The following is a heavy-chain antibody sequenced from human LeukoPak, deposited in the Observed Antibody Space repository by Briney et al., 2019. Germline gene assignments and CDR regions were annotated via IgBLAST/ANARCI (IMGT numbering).Heavy chain of an antibody. V-gene: IGHV4-34*01. Sequence: SETLSLTCAVYGGSFSGDFWSWIRQPPGKGLEWIGEINHSGSTNYNPSLKSRVTISVDTSKNQFSLKLSSVTAADTAVHYCARGRRGYYDSSGYFDYWGQGTLVTVSS. D-gene: IGHD3-22*01. CDR1: GGSFSGDF. J-gene: IGHJ4*02. CDR3: ARGRRGYYDSSGYFDY. CDR2: INHSGST.